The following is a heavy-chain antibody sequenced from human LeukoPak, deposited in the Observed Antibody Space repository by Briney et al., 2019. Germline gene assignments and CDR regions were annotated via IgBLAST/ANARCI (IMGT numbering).Heavy chain of an antibody. D-gene: IGHD2-2*01. CDR3: ARGSTRYDY. CDR1: GGSISSYF. Sequence: SETLSLTCTVSGGSISSYFWTWIRQPAGMGLEWIGRIYTSGSTNYKPSLKSRVTMSVDTSKNQFSLKLSSVTAADTAVYFCARGSTRYDYWGQGTLVTVSS. V-gene: IGHV4-4*07. J-gene: IGHJ4*02. CDR2: IYTSGST.